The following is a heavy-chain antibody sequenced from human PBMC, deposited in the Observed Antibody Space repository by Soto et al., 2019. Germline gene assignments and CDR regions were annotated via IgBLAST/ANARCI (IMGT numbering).Heavy chain of an antibody. J-gene: IGHJ6*02. CDR1: GGTFSSYA. CDR2: IIPIFGTA. CDR3: ARMFRNRQLWSFAPLTTNYYYYGMDV. D-gene: IGHD5-18*01. Sequence: QVQLVQSGAEVKKPGSSVKVSCKASGGTFSSYAISWVRQAPGQGLEWMGGIIPIFGTANYAQKYQGRVTMTADESTTTAYMELSSLRSEDTAVYYCARMFRNRQLWSFAPLTTNYYYYGMDVWGQGTTVTVSS. V-gene: IGHV1-69*01.